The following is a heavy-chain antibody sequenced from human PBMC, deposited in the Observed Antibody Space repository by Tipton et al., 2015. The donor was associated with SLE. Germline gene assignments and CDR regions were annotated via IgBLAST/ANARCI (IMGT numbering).Heavy chain of an antibody. J-gene: IGHJ4*02. CDR3: TRHEDWERSPDY. CDR2: IYIGNSDT. V-gene: IGHV5-51*01. D-gene: IGHD3/OR15-3a*01. Sequence: QLVQSGAEVKKPGESLKISCTGSGYSFTSYWIGWVRQMPGKGLEWMGIIYIGNSDTRYSPSFLGQVSISADRSIRTASLQWNSLKASDSAIYYRTRHEDWERSPDYWGQGTLVTVSS. CDR1: GYSFTSYW.